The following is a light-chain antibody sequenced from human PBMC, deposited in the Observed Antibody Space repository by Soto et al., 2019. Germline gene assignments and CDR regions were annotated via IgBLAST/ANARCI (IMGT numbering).Light chain of an antibody. Sequence: IVLTQSPGTLSLSPGERATLSSRASQSVSSSYLAWYQQKPGQAPRLLIYGASSRATGIPDRFSGSGSGTDFTLTISRLEPEDFAVYYCQQYGSSPSITFGQGTRLEIK. V-gene: IGKV3-20*01. J-gene: IGKJ5*01. CDR2: GAS. CDR1: QSVSSSY. CDR3: QQYGSSPSIT.